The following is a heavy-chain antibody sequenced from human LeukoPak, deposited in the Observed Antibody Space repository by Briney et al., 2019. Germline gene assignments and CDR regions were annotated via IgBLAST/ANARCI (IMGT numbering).Heavy chain of an antibody. V-gene: IGHV3-48*01. J-gene: IGHJ4*02. CDR1: GITFSSYS. CDR3: AKEIFSGLLYIDY. Sequence: PGGSLRLSCGASGITFSSYSMNWVRQAPGKGLEWVSYISSSGSTKYYADSVKGRFTISSDNSKNTVYLQMNSLRPGDMAVYYCAKEIFSGLLYIDYWGQGTLVTVSS. CDR2: ISSSGSTK. D-gene: IGHD5-12*01.